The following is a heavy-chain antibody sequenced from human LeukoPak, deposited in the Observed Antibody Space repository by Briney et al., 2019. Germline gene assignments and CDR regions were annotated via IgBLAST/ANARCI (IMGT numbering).Heavy chain of an antibody. CDR2: IRYDGSDR. CDR3: ARDNWGDGGYYRTLDY. V-gene: IGHV3-33*01. D-gene: IGHD3-22*01. J-gene: IGHJ4*02. Sequence: PGGSLRLSCAASGFTFGSYGIYWVRQAPGKGLEWVAGIRYDGSDRSYADPVKGRFTISRDNSKNTVDLQMNSLRAEDTAVYYCARDNWGDGGYYRTLDYWGQGNLVTVSS. CDR1: GFTFGSYG.